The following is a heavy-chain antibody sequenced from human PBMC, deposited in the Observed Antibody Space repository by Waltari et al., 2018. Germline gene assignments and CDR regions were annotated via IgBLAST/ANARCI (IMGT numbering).Heavy chain of an antibody. CDR1: GFTFSTYN. CDR3: ARGRDGYIQDVFDI. J-gene: IGHJ3*02. CDR2: ISSSTTT. Sequence: EVQLVESGGGLVQPGASLSLSCSASGFTFSTYNMNWVRQAPGKGLEWVSYISSSTTTYYADYVKGRFTISRDNAKNSLYLQMNSLRAEDTALYCARGRDGYIQDVFDIWGQGTMVSVSS. D-gene: IGHD5-12*01. V-gene: IGHV3-48*01.